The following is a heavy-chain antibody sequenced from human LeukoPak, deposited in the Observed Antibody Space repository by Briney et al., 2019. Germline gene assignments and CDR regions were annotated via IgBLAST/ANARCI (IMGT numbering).Heavy chain of an antibody. D-gene: IGHD2-2*01. V-gene: IGHV4-59*11. CDR1: GCSISSHF. CDR3: ARDFLECSRASCLNWFDP. J-gene: IGHJ5*02. Sequence: SETLSLTCTVSGCSISSHFLTWIRQPPGKGLEWIGYIHYSGSTNYNPSLKSRVSISVDTSKNEFSLKLSSVTAADSAVYYCARDFLECSRASCLNWFDPWGQGTLVTVSS. CDR2: IHYSGST.